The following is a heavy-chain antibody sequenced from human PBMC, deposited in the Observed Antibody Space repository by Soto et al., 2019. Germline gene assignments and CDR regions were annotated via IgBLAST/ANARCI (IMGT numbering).Heavy chain of an antibody. D-gene: IGHD6-19*01. V-gene: IGHV4-39*01. CDR3: ARSVAGTVYYYYYGMDV. Sequence: SETLSLTCTVSGGSISSSSYYWGWIRQPPGKGLEWIGSIYYSGSTYYNPSLKSRVTISVDTSKNQFSLKLSSVTAADTAVYYCARSVAGTVYYYYYGMDVWGQGTTVS. CDR2: IYYSGST. J-gene: IGHJ6*02. CDR1: GGSISSSSYY.